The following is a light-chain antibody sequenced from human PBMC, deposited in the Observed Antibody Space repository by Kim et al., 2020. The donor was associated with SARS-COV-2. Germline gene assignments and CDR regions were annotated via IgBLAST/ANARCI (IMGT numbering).Light chain of an antibody. Sequence: DIQLTQSPSSLSASVGDRVTITCRASQVIYNYLAWFQQKPGKAPKSLIYATSNLHSGVPSRFSGSGSGTDFTLTISSLQPEDVATYYCQHYNSYPFTVGQGTRLEIK. V-gene: IGKV1-16*01. CDR3: QHYNSYPFT. J-gene: IGKJ5*01. CDR2: ATS. CDR1: QVIYNY.